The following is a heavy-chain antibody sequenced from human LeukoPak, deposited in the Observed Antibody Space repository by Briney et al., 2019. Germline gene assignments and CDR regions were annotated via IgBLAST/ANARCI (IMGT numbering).Heavy chain of an antibody. Sequence: GGSLRLSCAVSGFTLRSNSMNWVRQAPGKGLEWVAFISITSRNIHYVDSVKGRFTVSRDNAKNSLYLQMSSLRAEDTAVYYCARDPGSTGSYWGQGTLVTVSS. J-gene: IGHJ4*02. CDR3: ARDPGSTGSY. CDR1: GFTLRSNS. CDR2: ISITSRNI. D-gene: IGHD1-14*01. V-gene: IGHV3-21*01.